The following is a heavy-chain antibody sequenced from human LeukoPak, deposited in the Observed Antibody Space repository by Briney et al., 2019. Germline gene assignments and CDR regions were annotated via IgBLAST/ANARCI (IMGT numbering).Heavy chain of an antibody. D-gene: IGHD3-10*01. Sequence: SETLSLTCAVSGGSISSGNYYWSWIRQPAGKGLEWIGRIYTNGSTYYNPSLKIRVTISVGTSKNQFSLNLNSVTAADTAVYYCARGAYGSGSRYFDYWGQGTLVTVSS. CDR3: ARGAYGSGSRYFDY. CDR2: IYTNGST. CDR1: GGSISSGNYY. J-gene: IGHJ4*02. V-gene: IGHV4-61*02.